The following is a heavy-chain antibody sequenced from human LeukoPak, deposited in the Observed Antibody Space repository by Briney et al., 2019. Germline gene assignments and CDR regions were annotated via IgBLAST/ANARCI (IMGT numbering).Heavy chain of an antibody. D-gene: IGHD1-14*01. Sequence: GGSLRLSCAASGFTCSSYAMSWVRQAPGKGVEWVSAMSGSGGSTYYADSVKGRFTISIDNSKNTLYLQMNSLRAEDTAVYYGGKNRSLVYYYYSMDVWGKGPTSPSP. CDR2: MSGSGGST. V-gene: IGHV3-23*01. J-gene: IGHJ6*03. CDR1: GFTCSSYA. CDR3: GKNRSLVYYYYSMDV.